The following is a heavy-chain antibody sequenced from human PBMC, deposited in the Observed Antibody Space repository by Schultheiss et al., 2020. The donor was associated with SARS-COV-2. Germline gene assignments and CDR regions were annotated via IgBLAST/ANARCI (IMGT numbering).Heavy chain of an antibody. Sequence: GEFLKISCAASGFTFSSYAMHWVRQAPGKGLEWVAVISYDGSNKYYADSVKGRFTISRDNSKNTLYLQMNSLRAEDTAVYYCASGARPPDYWGQGTLVTVSS. V-gene: IGHV3-30*04. D-gene: IGHD1-1*01. CDR3: ASGARPPDY. CDR1: GFTFSSYA. J-gene: IGHJ4*02. CDR2: ISYDGSNK.